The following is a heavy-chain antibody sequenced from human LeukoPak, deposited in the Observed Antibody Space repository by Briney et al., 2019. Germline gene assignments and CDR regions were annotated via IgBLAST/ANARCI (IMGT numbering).Heavy chain of an antibody. D-gene: IGHD2-8*01. J-gene: IGHJ5*02. CDR3: ARLGYCTNGVCYRKHNRLDP. CDR2: ISGYNGYT. CDR1: GYTFIIYG. V-gene: IGHV1-18*01. Sequence: TXSCKAFGYTFIIYGVTWVRQAPGXGLEWMGWISGYNGYTNYAQNFQDRVTMTTDTSTNTAYMELRSLRSDDTAVYYCARLGYCTNGVCYRKHNRLDPWGQGTLVTVSP.